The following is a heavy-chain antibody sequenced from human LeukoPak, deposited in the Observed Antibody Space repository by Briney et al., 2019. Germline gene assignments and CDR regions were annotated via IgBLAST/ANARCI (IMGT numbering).Heavy chain of an antibody. CDR2: IYHSGST. D-gene: IGHD2-15*01. V-gene: IGHV4-4*02. Sequence: SGTLSLTCVVSGGSIVSDIWWSWVRQPPGKGLQWVGEIYHSGSTNYNPSLKSRVTISVDASKNLFALKLSSVTAADTAVYYCARDRYCSGGSCYLGWFDPWGQGTLVTVSS. CDR3: ARDRYCSGGSCYLGWFDP. J-gene: IGHJ5*02. CDR1: GGSIVSDIW.